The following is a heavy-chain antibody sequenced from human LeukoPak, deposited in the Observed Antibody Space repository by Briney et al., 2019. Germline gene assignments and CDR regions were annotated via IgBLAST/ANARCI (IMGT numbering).Heavy chain of an antibody. Sequence: YLYYNGDIMYNPSFKSRVTISVDTSKNQFSLKLSSVTAADTAVYYCARLGSPGPYYYGSGDYWGQGTLVTVSS. CDR3: ARLGSPGPYYYGSGDY. CDR2: LYYNGDI. V-gene: IGHV4-59*12. D-gene: IGHD3-10*01. J-gene: IGHJ4*02.